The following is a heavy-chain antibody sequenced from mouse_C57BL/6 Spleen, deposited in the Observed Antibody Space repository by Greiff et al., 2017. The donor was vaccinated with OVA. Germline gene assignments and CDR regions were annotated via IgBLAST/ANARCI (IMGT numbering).Heavy chain of an antibody. J-gene: IGHJ3*01. CDR3: TRPYGSSLAWFAY. D-gene: IGHD1-1*01. CDR2: IDPETGGT. Sequence: QVQLKQSGAELVRPGASVTLSCKASGYTFTDYEMHWVKQTPGHGLEWIGAIDPETGGTAYNQKFKGKAILTADKSSSTAYMELRSLTSEDSAVYYCTRPYGSSLAWFAYWGQGTLVTVSA. CDR1: GYTFTDYE. V-gene: IGHV1-15*01.